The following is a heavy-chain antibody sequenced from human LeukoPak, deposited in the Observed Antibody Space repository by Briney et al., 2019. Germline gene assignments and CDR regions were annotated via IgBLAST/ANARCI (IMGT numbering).Heavy chain of an antibody. CDR1: DGSISSGDYY. J-gene: IGHJ4*02. CDR3: ARVRQGYSGYDGYYFDY. CDR2: IYYSGST. V-gene: IGHV4-30-4*01. Sequence: SQTLSLTCTVSDGSISSGDYYWSWIRQPPGKGLEWIGYIYYSGSTYYNPSLKSRVTISVDTSKNQFSLKLSSVTAADTAVYYCARVRQGYSGYDGYYFDYWGQGTLVTVSS. D-gene: IGHD5-12*01.